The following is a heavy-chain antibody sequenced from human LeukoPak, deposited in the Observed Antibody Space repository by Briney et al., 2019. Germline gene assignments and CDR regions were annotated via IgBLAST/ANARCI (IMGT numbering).Heavy chain of an antibody. CDR3: ARLTYSTSRTPFDY. Sequence: GGSLRLSCAASGFTFSMYTIYWVRQAPGKGLECVSYISSSGTAMDYADSVKGRFTISRDNAKIALYLQMNNLRAEDTAVYYCARLTYSTSRTPFDYWGQGTLVTVSS. D-gene: IGHD6-6*01. V-gene: IGHV3-48*01. CDR1: GFTFSMYT. CDR2: ISSSGTAM. J-gene: IGHJ4*01.